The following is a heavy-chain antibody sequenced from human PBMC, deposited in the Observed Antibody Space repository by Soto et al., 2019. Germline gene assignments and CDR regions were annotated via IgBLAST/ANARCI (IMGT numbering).Heavy chain of an antibody. D-gene: IGHD5-12*01. CDR3: ARDKDRLQLGGNYYYAMDV. Sequence: QVQLVQSGVGVKKPGSSVPASSRAPEATLGTFVLTWGRQAPGQGLEWMGGIIPIFPTPAYAQKFQGRVTITADESTSTAYMELTSLRSEDTAVYYCARDKDRLQLGGNYYYAMDVWGQGTTVTVSS. V-gene: IGHV1-69*12. J-gene: IGHJ6*02. CDR2: IIPIFPTP. CDR1: EATLGTFV.